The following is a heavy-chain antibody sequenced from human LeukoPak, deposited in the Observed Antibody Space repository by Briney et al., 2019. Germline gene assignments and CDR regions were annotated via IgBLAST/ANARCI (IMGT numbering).Heavy chain of an antibody. CDR3: ARAYKDRSLAGKKEFFQH. CDR1: GITFDNYA. V-gene: IGHV3-9*01. Sequence: GGSLRLSCAASGITFDNYAMNWVRQVPGKGLEWISLISWNSGTIGYADSVKGRFTISRDNANNFLYLQMNSLRAEDTALYYCARAYKDRSLAGKKEFFQHWGQGTLVTVSS. J-gene: IGHJ1*01. D-gene: IGHD6-19*01. CDR2: ISWNSGTI.